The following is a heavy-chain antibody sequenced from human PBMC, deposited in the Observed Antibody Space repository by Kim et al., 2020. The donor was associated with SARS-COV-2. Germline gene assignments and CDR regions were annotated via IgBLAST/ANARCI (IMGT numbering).Heavy chain of an antibody. Sequence: SVKVSCKASGGTFSSYAISWVRQAPGQGLEWMGGIIPIFGTANYAQKFQGRVTITADESTSTAYMELSSLRSEDTAVYYCAKSGNYYGSGSYYNWFDPWGQGTLVTVSS. J-gene: IGHJ5*02. V-gene: IGHV1-69*13. CDR1: GGTFSSYA. CDR2: IIPIFGTA. D-gene: IGHD3-10*01. CDR3: AKSGNYYGSGSYYNWFDP.